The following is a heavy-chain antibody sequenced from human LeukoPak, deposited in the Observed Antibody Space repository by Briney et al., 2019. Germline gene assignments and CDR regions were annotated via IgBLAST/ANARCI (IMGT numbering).Heavy chain of an antibody. CDR3: ARGLDDSSGHYPAGFDY. CDR1: GGSVRKYA. Sequence: SVKVSCKASGGSVRKYAVSWMRQAPGQGLEWMGGIIPLFGTPNYAQKFQGRVTIIADDSTGTAYMILTTLKSEDTAVYYCARGLDDSSGHYPAGFDYWGQGTLVTVSS. D-gene: IGHD3-22*01. CDR2: IIPLFGTP. J-gene: IGHJ4*02. V-gene: IGHV1-69*13.